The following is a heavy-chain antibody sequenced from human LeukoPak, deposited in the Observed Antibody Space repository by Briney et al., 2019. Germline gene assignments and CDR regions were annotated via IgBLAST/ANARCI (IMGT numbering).Heavy chain of an antibody. J-gene: IGHJ6*02. CDR3: ARGSLERITRYYYYGMDV. D-gene: IGHD2/OR15-2a*01. CDR2: IYHSGST. Sequence: SETLSLTCAVSGGSISSSNWWSWVRQPPGKGLEWIGEIYHSGSTNYNPSLKSRVTISVDKPKNQFSLKLSSVTAADTAVYYCARGSLERITRYYYYGMDVWGQGTTVTVSS. CDR1: GGSISSSNW. V-gene: IGHV4-4*02.